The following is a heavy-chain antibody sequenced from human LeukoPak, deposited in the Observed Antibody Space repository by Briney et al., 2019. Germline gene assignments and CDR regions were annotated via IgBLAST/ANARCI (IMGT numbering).Heavy chain of an antibody. V-gene: IGHV4-38-2*02. Sequence: SETLSLTCTVSGYSISSGYYWGWIRQPPGKGLEWIGSIYHSGSTYYNPSLKSRVTISVDTSKNQFSLKLSSVTAADTAVYYCARGAYYDSSGYRKIRKGSFDIWGQGTMVTVSS. CDR2: IYHSGST. D-gene: IGHD3-22*01. J-gene: IGHJ3*02. CDR1: GYSISSGYY. CDR3: ARGAYYDSSGYRKIRKGSFDI.